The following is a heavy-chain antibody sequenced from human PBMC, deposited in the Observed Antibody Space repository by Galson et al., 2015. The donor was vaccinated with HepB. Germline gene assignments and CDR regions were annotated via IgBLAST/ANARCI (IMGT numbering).Heavy chain of an antibody. CDR1: GFTFTNYG. Sequence: SLKLSCAASGFTFTNYGISWVRQAPGKGLEWVASISTISSYIYYAESVKGRFTISTDNAKNSLYLQMNSLRAEDTAVYYCARDRGIAVDGIWWFDPWGQGTLVTVSS. CDR3: ARDRGIAVDGIWWFDP. CDR2: ISTISSYI. D-gene: IGHD6-19*01. V-gene: IGHV3-21*01. J-gene: IGHJ5*02.